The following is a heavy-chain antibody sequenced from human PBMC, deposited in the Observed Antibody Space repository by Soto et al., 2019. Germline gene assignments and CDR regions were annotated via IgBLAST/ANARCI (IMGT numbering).Heavy chain of an antibody. CDR2: FSLSGTT. V-gene: IGHV4-4*07. D-gene: IGHD6-13*01. J-gene: IGHJ4*02. CDR1: GASITGSSY. CDR3: ARGRTPPGAHPWYHFYS. Sequence: PETLSHTCTGSGASITGSSYWSWIRQPAGKGLEWIGRFSLSGTTNYNPSLRSRVTMSADVSKNQFSLRLTSVTAADTTLYYCARGRTPPGAHPWYHFYSCTQGTLVTVYS.